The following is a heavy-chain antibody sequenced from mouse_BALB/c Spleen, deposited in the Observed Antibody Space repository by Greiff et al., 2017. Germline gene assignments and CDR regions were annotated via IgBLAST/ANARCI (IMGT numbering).Heavy chain of an antibody. J-gene: IGHJ2*01. CDR2: IDPANGNT. Sequence: EVQLQQSGAELVKPGASVKLSCTASGFNIKDTYMHWVKQRPEQGLEWIGRIDPANGNTNYDPKFQGKATITADTSSNTAYLQLSSLTSEDTAVYYCARGGYDGNYVFFDYWGQGTTLTVSS. V-gene: IGHV14-3*02. D-gene: IGHD2-1*01. CDR1: GFNIKDTY. CDR3: ARGGYDGNYVFFDY.